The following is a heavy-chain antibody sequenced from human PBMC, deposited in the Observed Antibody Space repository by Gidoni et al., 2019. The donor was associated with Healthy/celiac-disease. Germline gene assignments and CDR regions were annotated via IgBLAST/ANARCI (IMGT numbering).Heavy chain of an antibody. CDR1: GFTVRSNY. Sequence: EVQLVESGGGLVQPGGSLRLSCAASGFTVRSNYMSWVRPAPGKGLEWVSVIYSGGSTYYADSVKGRFTISRDNSKNTLYLQMNSLRAEDTAVYYCAREAIAAAGKRGWFDPWGQGTLVTVSS. V-gene: IGHV3-66*01. CDR2: IYSGGST. D-gene: IGHD6-13*01. J-gene: IGHJ5*02. CDR3: AREAIAAAGKRGWFDP.